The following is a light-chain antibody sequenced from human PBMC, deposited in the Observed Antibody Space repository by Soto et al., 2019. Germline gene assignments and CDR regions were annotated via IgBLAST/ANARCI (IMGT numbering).Light chain of an antibody. V-gene: IGKV4-1*01. CDR3: HQYYSAPWT. J-gene: IGKJ1*01. Sequence: IVMTQSPDSLAVSLGERATINCKSSQSVLYRSNDKNFLTWYQQKPGQPPKLLIYWASTRESGVPDRFSGSVSGTDFTLTIRSLQAEDVAVYYCHQYYSAPWTFGQGTKVEIK. CDR1: QSVLYRSNDKNF. CDR2: WAS.